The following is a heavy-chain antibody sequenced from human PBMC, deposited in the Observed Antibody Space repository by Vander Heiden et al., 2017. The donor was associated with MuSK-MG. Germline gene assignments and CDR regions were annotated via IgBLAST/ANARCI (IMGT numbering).Heavy chain of an antibody. Sequence: QLPLQESGSGLVKPSQTLSLTCAVSGGPISSGGYSWSWIRQPPGKGLEWIGYIYHSGGTYYNPSLKSRVTISVDRSKNQFSLKLSSVTAADTAVYYCARVAYYDFWSGYHDQGWFDPWGQGTLVTVSS. CDR2: IYHSGGT. V-gene: IGHV4-30-2*01. D-gene: IGHD3-3*01. CDR1: GGPISSGGYS. CDR3: ARVAYYDFWSGYHDQGWFDP. J-gene: IGHJ5*02.